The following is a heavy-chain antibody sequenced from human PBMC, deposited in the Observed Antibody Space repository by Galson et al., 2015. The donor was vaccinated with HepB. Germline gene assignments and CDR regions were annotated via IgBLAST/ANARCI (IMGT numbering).Heavy chain of an antibody. V-gene: IGHV3-7*01. Sequence: SLRLSCAASRFTFSSYWMSWVRQAPGKGLEWVANIKQDGSEKYYVDSVKGRFTISRDNAKNSLYLQMHSLRDEDTAVYYCARDGSFGYYYYYYGMDVWGQGTTVTVSS. CDR2: IKQDGSEK. J-gene: IGHJ6*02. D-gene: IGHD3-10*01. CDR1: RFTFSSYW. CDR3: ARDGSFGYYYYYYGMDV.